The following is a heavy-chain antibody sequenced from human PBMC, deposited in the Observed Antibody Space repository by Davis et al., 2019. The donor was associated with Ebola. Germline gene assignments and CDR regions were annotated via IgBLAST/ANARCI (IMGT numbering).Heavy chain of an antibody. V-gene: IGHV1-18*04. J-gene: IGHJ4*02. CDR3: ARDEWELLSGFYGY. CDR1: GYTFTSYG. Sequence: ASVKVSCKASGYTFTSYGISWVRQAPGQGLEWMGWNSAYNGNTNYAQKLQGRVTMTTDTSTSTAYMELRSLRSDDTAVYYCARDEWELLSGFYGYWGQGTLVTVSS. CDR2: NSAYNGNT. D-gene: IGHD1-26*01.